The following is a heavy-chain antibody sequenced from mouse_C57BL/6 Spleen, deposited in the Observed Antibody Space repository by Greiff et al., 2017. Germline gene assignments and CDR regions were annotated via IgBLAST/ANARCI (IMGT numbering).Heavy chain of an antibody. Sequence: EVKLQESGPGLVKPSQSLSLTCSVTGYSITSGYYWNWIRQFPGNKLEWMGYISYDGSNNYNPSLKNRISITRDTSKNQFFLKLNSVTTEDTATYYCARAYYDEDYWGQGTSVTVSS. CDR2: ISYDGSN. CDR3: ARAYYDEDY. V-gene: IGHV3-6*01. CDR1: GYSITSGYY. J-gene: IGHJ4*01.